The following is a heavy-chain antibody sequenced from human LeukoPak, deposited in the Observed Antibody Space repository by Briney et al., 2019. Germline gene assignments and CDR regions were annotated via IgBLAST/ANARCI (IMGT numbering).Heavy chain of an antibody. CDR2: INTNTGNP. CDR3: ARGPLYYYDNSVTTPDY. CDR1: GYTFTNYA. V-gene: IGHV7-4-1*02. Sequence: ASVKVSCKASGYTFTNYAINWLRQAPGQGFEWVGWINTNTGNPTYAQGFLGRFVFSLDTSVNTAYLQISRVRAEDTAVYYCARGPLYYYDNSVTTPDYWGQGTLVTVSS. J-gene: IGHJ4*02. D-gene: IGHD3-22*01.